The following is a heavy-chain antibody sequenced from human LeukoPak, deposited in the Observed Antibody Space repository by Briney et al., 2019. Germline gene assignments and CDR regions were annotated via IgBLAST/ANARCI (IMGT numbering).Heavy chain of an antibody. J-gene: IGHJ5*02. CDR2: INPNSGGT. V-gene: IGHV1-2*02. CDR1: GYTFTGYY. Sequence: GASVKVSCKASGYTFTGYYMHWVRQAPGQGLEWMGWINPNSGGTNYAQKFQGRVTMTRDTSISTAYMELSRLRSDDTAVYYCARTIVVVPAAIWCWFDPWGQGTLVTVSS. CDR3: ARTIVVVPAAIWCWFDP. D-gene: IGHD2-2*02.